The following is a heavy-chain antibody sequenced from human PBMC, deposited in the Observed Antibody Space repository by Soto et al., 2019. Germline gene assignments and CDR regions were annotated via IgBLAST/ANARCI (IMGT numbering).Heavy chain of an antibody. CDR3: ARDNRSGYYFDY. Sequence: TLSLPYDVSGDSISSGGYAWNFIRQPPGKGLEWIGNIYQSGTTDYNPSLKSRVTISVDRSKNQFSLKLSSVTAADTAVYYCARDNRSGYYFDYWGQGTLVTVSS. V-gene: IGHV4-30-2*01. CDR2: IYQSGTT. J-gene: IGHJ4*02. CDR1: GDSISSGGYA. D-gene: IGHD3-22*01.